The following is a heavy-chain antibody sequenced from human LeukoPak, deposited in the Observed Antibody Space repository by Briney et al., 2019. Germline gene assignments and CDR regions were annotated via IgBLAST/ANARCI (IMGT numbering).Heavy chain of an antibody. D-gene: IGHD6-13*01. CDR1: GFTFSNLW. V-gene: IGHV3-7*03. Sequence: GGSLRLSRAASGFTFSNLWMSWVRQAPGKGLKWVANIKRDGSEKYYVDSVKGRFTISRDNAQNSLYLQMNSLRAEDTAIYYCATSTAAAGTDWGQGTLVTVSS. CDR3: ATSTAAAGTD. J-gene: IGHJ4*02. CDR2: IKRDGSEK.